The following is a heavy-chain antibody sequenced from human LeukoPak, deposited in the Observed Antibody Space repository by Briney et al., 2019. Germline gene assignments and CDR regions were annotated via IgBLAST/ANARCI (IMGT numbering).Heavy chain of an antibody. D-gene: IGHD5-18*01. Sequence: PSETLSLTCTVSGGSISSYYWSWIRQPAGKGLEWIGRIYTSGSTNYNPSLKSRVTISVDTSKNQFSLKLSSVTAADTAVYYCARRGYSYGYGPLHWYFDLWGRGTLVTVSS. CDR1: GGSISSYY. CDR3: ARRGYSYGYGPLHWYFDL. J-gene: IGHJ2*01. V-gene: IGHV4-4*07. CDR2: IYTSGST.